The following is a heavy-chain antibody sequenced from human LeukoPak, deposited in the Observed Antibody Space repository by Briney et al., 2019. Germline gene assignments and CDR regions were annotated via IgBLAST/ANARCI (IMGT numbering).Heavy chain of an antibody. CDR1: GYTFTSYG. D-gene: IGHD3-3*01. V-gene: IGHV1-18*01. J-gene: IGHJ5*02. CDR2: ISAYNGNT. Sequence: GASVKVSCKASGYTFTSYGISWVRQAPGQGLEWMGWISAYNGNTNYAQKLQGRVTMTTDTSTSTAYMELRSLRSDDTAVYYCARDYLRFLEWSPHNSFDPWGQGTLVTVSS. CDR3: ARDYLRFLEWSPHNSFDP.